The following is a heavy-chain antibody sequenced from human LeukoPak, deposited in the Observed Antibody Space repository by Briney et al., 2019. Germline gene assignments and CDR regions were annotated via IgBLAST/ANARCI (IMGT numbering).Heavy chain of an antibody. CDR3: AKDQDSEGVYYFDY. CDR1: GFTFSSYA. D-gene: IGHD3-16*01. V-gene: IGHV3-23*01. CDR2: ICGSGGDT. J-gene: IGHJ4*02. Sequence: GGSLRLSCAASGFTFSSYAMSWVRQAPGKGLEWVSVICGSGGDTYYADSVKGRFTISRDNSKNAPYLQMNSLRAEDTAVYYCAKDQDSEGVYYFDYWGQGTLVTVSS.